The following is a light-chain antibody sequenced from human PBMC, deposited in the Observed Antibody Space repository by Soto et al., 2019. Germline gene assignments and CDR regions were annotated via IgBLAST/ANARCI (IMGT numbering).Light chain of an antibody. CDR3: QQYGDSLSIT. Sequence: EVVMTQSPATLSVSPGERATLSCRASQSVSSNLAWYQQKVGQAPRLLMYGASVRATGVPTRFSGSGSGTVFTLTISSLQSEDFAVYYCQQYGDSLSITFGQGTRLEIK. CDR1: QSVSSN. CDR2: GAS. J-gene: IGKJ5*01. V-gene: IGKV3-15*01.